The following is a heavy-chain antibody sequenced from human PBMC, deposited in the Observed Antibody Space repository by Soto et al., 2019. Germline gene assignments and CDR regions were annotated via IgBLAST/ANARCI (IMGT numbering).Heavy chain of an antibody. J-gene: IGHJ5*02. CDR3: ARGGVAGRPTSWFDP. CDR2: INSNSGGK. D-gene: IGHD6-13*01. Sequence: QVQLVQSGAEVKKPGASVKVSCKTSGYSFIDYYIHWVRQAPGQGLEWMGWINSNSGGKKFAQKFQGRVTMTRDKSIRTVYMELSRLTSDDTAVYFCARGGVAGRPTSWFDPWGQGTLVTVSS. CDR1: GYSFIDYY. V-gene: IGHV1-2*02.